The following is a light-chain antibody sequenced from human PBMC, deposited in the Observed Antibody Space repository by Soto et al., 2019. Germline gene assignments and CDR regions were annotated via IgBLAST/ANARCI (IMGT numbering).Light chain of an antibody. V-gene: IGLV3-1*01. CDR1: KWGDKY. Sequence: SYELTQPPSVSVSPGQTASITCSGDKWGDKYACWYQQKPGQSPVLIIYQDSKRPSGIPERFSGSNSRNTATLTISGTQAMDEADYYCQAWDSSFVVFGGGTKLTVL. CDR2: QDS. CDR3: QAWDSSFVV. J-gene: IGLJ2*01.